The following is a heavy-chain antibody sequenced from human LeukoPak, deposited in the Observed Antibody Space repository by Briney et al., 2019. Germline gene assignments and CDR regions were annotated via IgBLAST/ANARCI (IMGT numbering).Heavy chain of an antibody. Sequence: GGSLRLSCAASAFTFSRYWMQWVRQTRGGGLVGVSRISSDGTTTTYADSVKGRFTISRDNARNTLYLQMNSLRAEDTALYYCARFAYDSGSLSWGQGALVTVSS. D-gene: IGHD3-10*01. V-gene: IGHV3-74*01. CDR3: ARFAYDSGSLS. J-gene: IGHJ5*02. CDR1: AFTFSRYW. CDR2: ISSDGTTT.